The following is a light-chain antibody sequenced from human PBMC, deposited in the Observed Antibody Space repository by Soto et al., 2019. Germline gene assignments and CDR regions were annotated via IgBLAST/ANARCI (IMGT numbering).Light chain of an antibody. J-gene: IGKJ4*01. CDR2: TAS. V-gene: IGKV1-12*01. CDR1: QGIGRW. Sequence: DIQMTQSPSSLSASVGDRVIITCRASQGIGRWLAWYQQKPGKAPNLLIYTASNLQSGVPSRFSGSGSETDFTLTISSLQPEDFATYYCQQTNSFPLTFGGGTKVEIK. CDR3: QQTNSFPLT.